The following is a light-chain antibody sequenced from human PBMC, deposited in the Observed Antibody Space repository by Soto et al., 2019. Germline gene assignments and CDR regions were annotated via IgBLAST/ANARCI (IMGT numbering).Light chain of an antibody. CDR1: RGISSY. CDR3: QQYYSYPPAT. Sequence: AIRMTQSPSSFSASTGGRGTITCGASRGISSYLAWYQQKPGKAPKLLIYAASTLQSGVPSRFSGSGSGTDFTLTISCLQSEDFATYYCQQYYSYPPATFGQGTRLEIK. V-gene: IGKV1-8*01. J-gene: IGKJ5*01. CDR2: AAS.